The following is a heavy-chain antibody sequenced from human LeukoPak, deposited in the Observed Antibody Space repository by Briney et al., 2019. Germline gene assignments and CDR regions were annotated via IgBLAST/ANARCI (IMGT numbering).Heavy chain of an antibody. J-gene: IGHJ4*02. Sequence: PGGSLRLSCAASGFTFSDYYMSWIRQAPGRGLEWVSYISWDSSYTSYADSVKGRFTVSRDNAQKSLYLQMDSLRAEDTAVYYCARGDGWFGELLNFDNWGQGTLVTVSS. CDR1: GFTFSDYY. D-gene: IGHD3-10*01. V-gene: IGHV3-11*05. CDR3: ARGDGWFGELLNFDN. CDR2: ISWDSSYT.